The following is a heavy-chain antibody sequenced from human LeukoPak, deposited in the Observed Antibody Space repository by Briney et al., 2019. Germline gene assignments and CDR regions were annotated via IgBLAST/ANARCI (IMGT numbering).Heavy chain of an antibody. Sequence: SETLSLTCAVSNGSFNAYYWSWIRQSPGKGLEWIGEVNHSGTTNYNPSLKGRVTISVDTSKSHFSLELTSVTAADTSVYYCPISGWSYQKRTDSWGQGTLVTVSS. CDR3: PISGWSYQKRTDS. CDR1: NGSFNAYY. V-gene: IGHV4-34*01. CDR2: VNHSGTT. J-gene: IGHJ4*02. D-gene: IGHD2-15*01.